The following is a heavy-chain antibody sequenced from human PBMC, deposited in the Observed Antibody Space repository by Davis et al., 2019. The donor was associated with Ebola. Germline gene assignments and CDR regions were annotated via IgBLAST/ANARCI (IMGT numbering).Heavy chain of an antibody. V-gene: IGHV1-8*01. CDR3: ARTAVTGIGFDS. CDR2: LHPNSPNT. D-gene: IGHD6-19*01. Sequence: ASVTVSCKASGYTFTSYNINWVRQAPGPGLEWMGWLHPNSPNTGYAQKFQGRVTMTRNTSIRTAYMELSGLRSEDTAVYYCARTAVTGIGFDSWGQGTLVTVSS. J-gene: IGHJ5*01. CDR1: GYTFTSYN.